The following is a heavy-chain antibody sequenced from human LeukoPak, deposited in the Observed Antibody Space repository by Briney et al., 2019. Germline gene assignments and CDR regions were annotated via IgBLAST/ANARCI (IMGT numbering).Heavy chain of an antibody. Sequence: GGSLRLSCAASGFTFSTYAMSWVRQAPGKGLEWVSGISGSGGSTDYADSVKGRVTISRDNSLNTLFLQMNSLRAEDTAVYYCAKGPDIVVVPGAWTDYWGQGTLVTVPS. CDR2: ISGSGGST. CDR3: AKGPDIVVVPGAWTDY. D-gene: IGHD2-2*01. CDR1: GFTFSTYA. J-gene: IGHJ4*02. V-gene: IGHV3-23*01.